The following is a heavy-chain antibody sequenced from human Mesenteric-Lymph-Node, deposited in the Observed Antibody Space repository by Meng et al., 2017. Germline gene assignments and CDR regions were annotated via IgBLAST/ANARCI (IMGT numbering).Heavy chain of an antibody. CDR2: IYTSGST. CDR1: GGSISSYY. D-gene: IGHD3-22*01. Sequence: SETLSLTCTVSGGSISSYYWSWIRQPAGKGLEWIGRIYTSGSTNYNPSLKSRVTMSVDTSKNQFSLKLSSVTAADTAVYYCARASYYYDSSGYYYAYYFDYWGQGTLVTVSS. CDR3: ARASYYYDSSGYYYAYYFDY. V-gene: IGHV4-4*07. J-gene: IGHJ4*02.